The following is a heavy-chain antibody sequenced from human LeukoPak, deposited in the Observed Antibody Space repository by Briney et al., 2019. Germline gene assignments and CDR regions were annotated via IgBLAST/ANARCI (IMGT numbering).Heavy chain of an antibody. D-gene: IGHD1-26*01. CDR1: GYTFTSYY. Sequence: ASVKVSCKASGYTFTSYYMHWVQQAPGQGLEWMGIINPSGGSASYAQKFQGRVTMTRDTSTSTVYMELSSLRSEDTAVYYCARLGSYRKGGFDPWGQGTLVTVSS. CDR3: ARLGSYRKGGFDP. J-gene: IGHJ5*02. CDR2: INPSGGSA. V-gene: IGHV1-46*01.